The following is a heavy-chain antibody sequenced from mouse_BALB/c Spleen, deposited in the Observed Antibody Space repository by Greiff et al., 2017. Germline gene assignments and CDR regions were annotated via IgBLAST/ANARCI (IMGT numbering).Heavy chain of an antibody. CDR1: GFDFSRYW. J-gene: IGHJ2*01. V-gene: IGHV4-1*02. Sequence: DVMLVESGGGLVQPGGSLKLSCAASGFDFSRYWMSWVRQAPGKGLEWIGEINPDSSTINYTPSLKDKFIISRDNAKNTLYLQMSKVRSEDTALYYCARPGLLRLRSFDYWGQGTTLTVSS. D-gene: IGHD1-2*01. CDR3: ARPGLLRLRSFDY. CDR2: INPDSSTI.